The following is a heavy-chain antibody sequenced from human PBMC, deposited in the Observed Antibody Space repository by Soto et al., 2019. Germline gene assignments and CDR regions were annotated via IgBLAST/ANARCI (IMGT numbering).Heavy chain of an antibody. J-gene: IGHJ3*02. V-gene: IGHV3-7*03. Sequence: EVQLVESGGGLVQPGGSLRLTCAASGFTFSSFWMNWVRQAPGKGPEWVANIKYDGSEKYYADSVKGRFTFSRDNAKNTLYLQMDSLRVEDTAVYYCARCRSYGMEGVERAVDIWGQGTKVTVSS. CDR2: IKYDGSEK. CDR3: ARCRSYGMEGVERAVDI. CDR1: GFTFSSFW. D-gene: IGHD1-26*01.